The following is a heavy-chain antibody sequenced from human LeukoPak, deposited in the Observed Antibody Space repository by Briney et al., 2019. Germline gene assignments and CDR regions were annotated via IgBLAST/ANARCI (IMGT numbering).Heavy chain of an antibody. J-gene: IGHJ6*03. CDR3: ARDTYYYGSGSYSYYYYYYYMDV. CDR1: GGSISSYY. V-gene: IGHV4-4*07. Sequence: SETLSLTCTVSGGSISSYYWSWIRQPAGKGLEWIGRIYTSGSTNYNPSLKSRVTMSVDTSKNQFSLKLSSVTAADTAVYYCARDTYYYGSGSYSYYYYYYYMDVRGKGTTATVSS. CDR2: IYTSGST. D-gene: IGHD3-10*01.